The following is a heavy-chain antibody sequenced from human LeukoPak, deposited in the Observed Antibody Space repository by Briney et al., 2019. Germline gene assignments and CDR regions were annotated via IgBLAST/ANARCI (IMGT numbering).Heavy chain of an antibody. V-gene: IGHV4-61*01. CDR2: IYYSGST. Sequence: SETLSLTCTVSGGSVSSGSYYWSWIRQPPGKGLEWIGYIYYSGSTNYNPSLKSRVTISVDTSKNQFSLKLSSVTAADTAVYYCARSGRYFDWLLPNYCYYYGMDVWGQGTTVTVSS. D-gene: IGHD3-9*01. CDR1: GGSVSSGSYY. CDR3: ARSGRYFDWLLPNYCYYYGMDV. J-gene: IGHJ6*02.